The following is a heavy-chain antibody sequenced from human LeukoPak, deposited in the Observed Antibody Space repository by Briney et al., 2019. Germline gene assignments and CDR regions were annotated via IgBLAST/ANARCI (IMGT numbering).Heavy chain of an antibody. J-gene: IGHJ4*02. Sequence: SETLSLTCAVYGGSFSGYYWSWIRQPPGKGLEWIGEIIHSGSTNYNPSLKRRVTISADTSKYQVSLKVTSVTAADTAVYYCARGSTWDLLHFDYWGQGTLVTVSS. V-gene: IGHV4-34*01. CDR1: GGSFSGYY. CDR2: IIHSGST. CDR3: ARGSTWDLLHFDY. D-gene: IGHD1-26*01.